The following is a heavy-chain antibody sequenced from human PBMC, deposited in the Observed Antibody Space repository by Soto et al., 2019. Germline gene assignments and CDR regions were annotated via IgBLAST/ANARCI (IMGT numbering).Heavy chain of an antibody. CDR2: LYIADGT. CDR3: ATWLLREHAFDI. CDR1: GFTVNGKKY. D-gene: IGHD4-17*01. J-gene: IGHJ3*02. Sequence: GGSLRLSCAASGFTVNGKKYMTWVRQAPGKGLEWVSALYIADGTFYADSVKGRFSVSIDTSKNTVFLQMNSLRPEDTAVYYCATWLLREHAFDIWGLGTMVT. V-gene: IGHV3-53*01.